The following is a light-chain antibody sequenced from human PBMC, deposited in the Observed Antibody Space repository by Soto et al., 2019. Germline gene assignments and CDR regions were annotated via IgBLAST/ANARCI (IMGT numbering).Light chain of an antibody. V-gene: IGKV1-5*01. Sequence: IPITKCASTLSASVGDTVTVTCRASQDVSGWLAWYQQKPGEAPKLLIYDASDLQRGVPSRFSGSGSGTKFTLTIASLQPDDFATYYCQQYETFSGTFGGGTKVDIK. CDR3: QQYETFSGT. CDR2: DAS. CDR1: QDVSGW. J-gene: IGKJ4*02.